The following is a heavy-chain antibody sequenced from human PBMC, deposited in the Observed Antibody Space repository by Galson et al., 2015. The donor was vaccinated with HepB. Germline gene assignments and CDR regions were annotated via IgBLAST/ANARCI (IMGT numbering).Heavy chain of an antibody. CDR2: ISTNGDYT. D-gene: IGHD6-19*01. Sequence: SLRLSCTASRFIFSNYRMNWVRQPPGKGLEWVSSISTNGDYTYYAHSVRGRFTISRDNAKNSVYLQMSSLRVEDTALYYCARDWGIPVAGTWWFDPWGQGTLVTVSS. J-gene: IGHJ5*02. V-gene: IGHV3-21*01. CDR3: ARDWGIPVAGTWWFDP. CDR1: RFIFSNYR.